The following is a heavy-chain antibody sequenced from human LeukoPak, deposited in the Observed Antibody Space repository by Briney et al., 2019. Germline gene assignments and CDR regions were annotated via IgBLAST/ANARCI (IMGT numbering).Heavy chain of an antibody. CDR3: ARVHKYCSGISCYRFDP. J-gene: IGHJ5*02. D-gene: IGHD2-2*01. Sequence: SETLSLTCGVSGGSISSTNWWSWVRQPPGKGLEWIGEVDHSGSTKYNPALKSRVTISVDKSKNQFSLGLTSVTAADTAVYYCARVHKYCSGISCYRFDPWGQGTLVSVSS. CDR1: GGSISSTNW. CDR2: VDHSGST. V-gene: IGHV4-4*02.